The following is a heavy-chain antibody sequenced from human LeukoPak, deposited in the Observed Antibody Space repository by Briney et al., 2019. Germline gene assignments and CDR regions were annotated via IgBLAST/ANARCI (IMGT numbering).Heavy chain of an antibody. Sequence: ASVKVSCKASGYTFTSYDINWLRQATGQGLEWMGWMNPNSGNTGYAQKFQGRVTMTRNTSISTAYMELSSLRSEDTAVYYCARGGRGTTLYDYWGQGTLVTVSS. V-gene: IGHV1-8*01. D-gene: IGHD4-17*01. CDR2: MNPNSGNT. CDR1: GYTFTSYD. CDR3: ARGGRGTTLYDY. J-gene: IGHJ4*02.